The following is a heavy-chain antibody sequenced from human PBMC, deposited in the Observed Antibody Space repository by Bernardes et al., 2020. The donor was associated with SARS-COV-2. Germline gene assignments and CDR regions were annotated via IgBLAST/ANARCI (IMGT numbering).Heavy chain of an antibody. CDR2: IYSGGST. CDR3: AREGRGTVYYYGMDV. V-gene: IGHV3-53*01. D-gene: IGHD1-26*01. J-gene: IGHJ6*02. CDR1: GFTVSSNY. Sequence: GGSLRLSCAASGFTVSSNYMSWVRQAPGKGLEWVSVIYSGGSTSYADSVKGRFTISRDNSKNTLYLQMNSLRAEDTAVYYCAREGRGTVYYYGMDVWGQGTTVTVSS.